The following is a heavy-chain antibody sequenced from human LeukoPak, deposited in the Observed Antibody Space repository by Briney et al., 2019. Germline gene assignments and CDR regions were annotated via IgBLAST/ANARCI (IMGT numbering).Heavy chain of an antibody. CDR1: GGSFSGYY. Sequence: SETLSLTCAVYGGSFSGYYWSWIRQPPGKGLEWIGEINHSGSTNYNPSLKSRVTISVDTSKNQFSLKLNSVTAADTAVYYCARGRGELELLPWGQGTLVTVSS. J-gene: IGHJ5*02. V-gene: IGHV4-34*01. D-gene: IGHD1-7*01. CDR2: INHSGST. CDR3: ARGRGELELLP.